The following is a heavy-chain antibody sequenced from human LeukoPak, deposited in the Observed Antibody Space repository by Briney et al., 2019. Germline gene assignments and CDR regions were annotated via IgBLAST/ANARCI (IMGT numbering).Heavy chain of an antibody. D-gene: IGHD3-10*01. J-gene: IGHJ6*03. CDR2: IYYSGST. V-gene: IGHV4-61*08. CDR1: GGSVSSGDYY. Sequence: SETLSLTCTVCGGSVSSGDYYWSWIRKPQGKGLEWIGYIYYSGSTYYNPSLKSRVTISVDTSKNQFSLKLSSVTAADTAVYYCAGEVPDYYYYYYMDVWGKGTTVTVSS. CDR3: AGEVPDYYYYYYMDV.